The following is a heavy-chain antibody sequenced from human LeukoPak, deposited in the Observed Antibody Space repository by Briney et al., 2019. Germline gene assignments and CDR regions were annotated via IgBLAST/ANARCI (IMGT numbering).Heavy chain of an antibody. CDR1: GGTFSSYA. J-gene: IGHJ5*02. Sequence: ASVKVSCKASGGTFSSYAISWVRQAPGQGLEWMGGIIPIFGTANYAQKSQGRVTITTDESTSTAYMELSSLRSEDTAVYYCARAGSYYFVSWFDPWGQGTLVTVSS. CDR2: IIPIFGTA. D-gene: IGHD1-26*01. CDR3: ARAGSYYFVSWFDP. V-gene: IGHV1-69*05.